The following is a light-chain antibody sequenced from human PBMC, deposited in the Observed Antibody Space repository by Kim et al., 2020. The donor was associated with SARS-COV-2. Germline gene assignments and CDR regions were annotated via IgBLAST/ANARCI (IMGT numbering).Light chain of an antibody. CDR2: LNSDGSH. Sequence: ASVKLTCTLSSGHSSYVIEWHQQQPEKGPRYLMKLNSDGSHSKGDGIPDRFSGSSSGAERYLTISSLQSEDEADYYCQTWGTGIRVFGTGTKVTVL. V-gene: IGLV4-69*01. J-gene: IGLJ1*01. CDR1: SGHSSYV. CDR3: QTWGTGIRV.